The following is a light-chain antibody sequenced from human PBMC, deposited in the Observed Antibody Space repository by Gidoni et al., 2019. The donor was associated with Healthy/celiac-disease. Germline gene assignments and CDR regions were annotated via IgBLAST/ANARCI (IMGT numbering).Light chain of an antibody. CDR3: QAWDSSTAV. CDR2: QDS. J-gene: IGLJ2*01. CDR1: KLGDTY. Sequence: SYELPQLPSVSVSPGQTATITCSGAKLGDTYACWYQQKPGQSPVLVIYQDSKRPSGLPERFSASNSENTATLAISGTQAMDEADYYCQAWDSSTAVFGGGTKLTVL. V-gene: IGLV3-1*01.